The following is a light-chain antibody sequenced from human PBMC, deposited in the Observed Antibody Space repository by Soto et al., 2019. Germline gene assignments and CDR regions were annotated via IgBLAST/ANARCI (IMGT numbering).Light chain of an antibody. CDR2: GVK. Sequence: QYPLPEPASVSGSPGQSITSSCTGSGRDIGAYNYVSWYQQHPGKAPKLLIYGVKNRPSGVSYRFSASKSAFTASLTISGLQAEDEAHHYCSSYTTSYFYVFGPGTKVTVL. J-gene: IGLJ1*01. CDR3: SSYTTSYFYV. CDR1: GRDIGAYNY. V-gene: IGLV2-14*01.